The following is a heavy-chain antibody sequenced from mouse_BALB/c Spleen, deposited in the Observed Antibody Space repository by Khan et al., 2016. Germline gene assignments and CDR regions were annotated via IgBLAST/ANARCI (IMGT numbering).Heavy chain of an antibody. CDR1: GYTFTNYY. CDR3: TAGYYAMDY. D-gene: IGHD1-2*01. Sequence: QVQLQQPGAELVKPGASVKLSCKASGYTFTNYYMYWVKQRPGQGLEWIGGINPSNGGTNFNEKFKSKATLHVDKSSSTAYMQLSSLTSEDSAVYYCTAGYYAMDYWGQGTSVTVSS. V-gene: IGHV1S81*02. J-gene: IGHJ4*01. CDR2: INPSNGGT.